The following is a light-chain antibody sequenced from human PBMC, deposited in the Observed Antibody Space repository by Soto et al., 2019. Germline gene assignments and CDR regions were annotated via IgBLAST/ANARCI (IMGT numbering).Light chain of an antibody. Sequence: DIVMTQSPLSLPVTPGEPASISCRSSQSLLHSNGYNYLDWYLQKPGQSPQLLIYLGSNRASGVPDRFSGSGSGTDFTLKISRVEAEDIGVYYCMQALQTPYTFGQGTKVDXK. J-gene: IGKJ2*01. CDR2: LGS. CDR3: MQALQTPYT. V-gene: IGKV2-28*01. CDR1: QSLLHSNGYNY.